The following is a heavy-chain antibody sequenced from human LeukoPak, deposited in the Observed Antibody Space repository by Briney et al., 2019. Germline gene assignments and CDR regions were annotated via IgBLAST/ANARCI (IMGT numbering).Heavy chain of an antibody. CDR2: IYYSGST. J-gene: IGHJ6*03. CDR3: ARQSDGSGSYYNPRPYYYMDV. V-gene: IGHV4-39*01. CDR1: GGSISSSSYY. Sequence: SETLSLTCTVSGGSISSSSYYWGWIRQPPGKGLEGIGSIYYSGSTYYNPSLKSRVTISVDTSKNQFSLKLRSVTAADTAVYYCARQSDGSGSYYNPRPYYYMDVWGKGTTVTVSS. D-gene: IGHD3-10*01.